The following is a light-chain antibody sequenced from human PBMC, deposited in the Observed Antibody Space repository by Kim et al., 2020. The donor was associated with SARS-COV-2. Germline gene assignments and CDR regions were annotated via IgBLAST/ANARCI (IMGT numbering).Light chain of an antibody. V-gene: IGLV1-47*02. Sequence: GQGVTLSCSGSSSNSGSNYVYWYQQLPGTAPKLLIYSNNQRPSGVPDRFSGSKSGTSASLAISGLRSEDEADYYCAAWDDSLSGYVFGTGTKVTVL. CDR2: SNN. CDR3: AAWDDSLSGYV. CDR1: SSNSGSNY. J-gene: IGLJ1*01.